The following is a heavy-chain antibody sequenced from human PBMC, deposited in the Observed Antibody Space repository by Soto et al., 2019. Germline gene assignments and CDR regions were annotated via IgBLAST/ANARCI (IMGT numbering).Heavy chain of an antibody. V-gene: IGHV3-48*01. CDR1: GFTFSTYG. D-gene: IGHD1-1*01. CDR2: ISGRAYVI. CDR3: AGDLKNNVDSLRGFDF. J-gene: IGHJ4*02. Sequence: EVYLVEFGGGLLQPGVSLTLSCAASGFTFSTYGLNWVLQAPGKGLEWVSYISGRAYVIYYADSLRGRFTISRDNAKSSLSLQMNSLRAEDTAVYYCAGDLKNNVDSLRGFDFWGQGTLVTVSS.